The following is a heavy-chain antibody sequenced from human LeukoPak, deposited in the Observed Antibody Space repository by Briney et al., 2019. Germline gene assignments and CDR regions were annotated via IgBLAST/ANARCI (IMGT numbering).Heavy chain of an antibody. CDR2: IKSKNVGGTT. J-gene: IGHJ5*02. Sequence: PGGSLRLSCAASGFTFSLYAMHWVRQAPGKGLEWVGRIKSKNVGGTTDYAAPVKGRFTISRDDSKNTVYLQMNSLKIEDTAVYYCTSHAAFDPWGQGTLVTVSS. CDR3: TSHAAFDP. CDR1: GFTFSLYA. V-gene: IGHV3-15*01.